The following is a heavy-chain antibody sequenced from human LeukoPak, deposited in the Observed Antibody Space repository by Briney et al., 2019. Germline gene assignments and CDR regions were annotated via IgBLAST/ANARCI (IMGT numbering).Heavy chain of an antibody. CDR1: GFTFGDYA. CDR2: IRSKAYGGTT. CDR3: TRGEQLWSPLVDY. D-gene: IGHD5-18*01. V-gene: IGHV3-49*04. J-gene: IGHJ4*02. Sequence: GGSLRLSCTASGFTFGDYAMSWVRQAPGKGLEWVGFIRSKAYGGTTEYAASVKGRFTISRDDSKSIAYLQTNSLKTEDTAVYYCTRGEQLWSPLVDYWGQGTLVTVSS.